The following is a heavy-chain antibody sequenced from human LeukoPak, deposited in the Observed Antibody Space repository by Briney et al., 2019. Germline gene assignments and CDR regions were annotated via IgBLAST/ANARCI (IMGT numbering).Heavy chain of an antibody. CDR2: INPNSGGT. D-gene: IGHD6-13*01. V-gene: IGHV1-2*02. Sequence: ASVKVSCKASGYTFTGYYMHWVRQAPGPGLEWMGWINPNSGGTNYAQKFQGRVTMTRDTSISTAYMELSRLRSDDTAVYYCAGSSGYSSSWYFDYWGQGTLVTVSS. CDR3: AGSSGYSSSWYFDY. J-gene: IGHJ4*02. CDR1: GYTFTGYY.